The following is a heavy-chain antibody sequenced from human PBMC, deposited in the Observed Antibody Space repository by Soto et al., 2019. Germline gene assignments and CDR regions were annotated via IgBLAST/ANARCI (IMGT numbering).Heavy chain of an antibody. Sequence: EVQLVESGGGLVKPGGSLRLSCAASGFTFSSYSMNWVRQAPGKGREWVSSISSSSSYIYYADSVKGRFTISRDNAKNALYLKMNSLRAEDTAVYYCARKLGVSSGGFDYWGQGTQVTVSS. CDR2: ISSSSSYI. CDR1: GFTFSSYS. J-gene: IGHJ4*02. D-gene: IGHD2-15*01. V-gene: IGHV3-21*01. CDR3: ARKLGVSSGGFDY.